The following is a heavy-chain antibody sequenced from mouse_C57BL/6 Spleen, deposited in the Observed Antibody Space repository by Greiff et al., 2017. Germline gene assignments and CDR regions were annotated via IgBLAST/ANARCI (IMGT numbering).Heavy chain of an antibody. J-gene: IGHJ2*01. V-gene: IGHV5-4*01. D-gene: IGHD4-1*01. Sequence: EVMLVESGGGLVKPGGSLKLSCAASGFTFSSYAMSWVRQTPEKRLEWVATISDGGSYTYYPDNVKGRFTISRDNAKNNLYLQMSHLKSEDTAMYYGARELRTRLGHYFDYWGQGTTLTVSS. CDR3: ARELRTRLGHYFDY. CDR2: ISDGGSYT. CDR1: GFTFSSYA.